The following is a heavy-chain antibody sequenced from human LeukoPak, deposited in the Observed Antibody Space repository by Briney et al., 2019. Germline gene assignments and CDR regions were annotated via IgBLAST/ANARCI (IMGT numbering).Heavy chain of an antibody. J-gene: IGHJ4*02. CDR1: GYSISSGYY. Sequence: SETLSLTCAVSGYSISSGYYWGWIRQPPGKGLEWIGNIYHSGNTYYNPPLKSRVTISVDTSKNQFSLKLNSVTAADTAVYYCARAYISGSSGYYFAYWGQGTLVTVSS. D-gene: IGHD3-22*01. CDR2: IYHSGNT. CDR3: ARAYISGSSGYYFAY. V-gene: IGHV4-38-2*01.